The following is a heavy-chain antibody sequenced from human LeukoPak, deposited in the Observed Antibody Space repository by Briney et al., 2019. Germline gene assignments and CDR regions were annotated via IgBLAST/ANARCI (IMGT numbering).Heavy chain of an antibody. Sequence: GGSLRLSCAASGFTFSTYWMSWVRQAPGKGLEWVANIHQDGNEKYYVDSVKGRFTISRDNAKSSLYLQMNSLKAEDTAVYYCARGDKFSGDYWGQGTLVTVSS. CDR3: ARGDKFSGDY. D-gene: IGHD2-15*01. V-gene: IGHV3-7*04. CDR1: GFTFSTYW. J-gene: IGHJ4*02. CDR2: IHQDGNEK.